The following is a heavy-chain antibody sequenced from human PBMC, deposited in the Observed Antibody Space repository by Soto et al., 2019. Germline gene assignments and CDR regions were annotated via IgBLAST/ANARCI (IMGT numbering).Heavy chain of an antibody. CDR1: GYTFTSYG. J-gene: IGHJ6*02. Sequence: GASVKVSCKASGYTFTSYGISWVRQAPGQGLEWMGWISAYNGNTNYAQKLQGRVTMTTDTSTSTAYMELRGLRSDDTAVYYCARVPINYYGSGSFEMDVWGQGTTVTVSS. CDR2: ISAYNGNT. D-gene: IGHD3-10*01. CDR3: ARVPINYYGSGSFEMDV. V-gene: IGHV1-18*01.